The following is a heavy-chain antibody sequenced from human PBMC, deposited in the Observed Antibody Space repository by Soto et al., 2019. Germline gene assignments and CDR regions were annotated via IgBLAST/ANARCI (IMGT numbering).Heavy chain of an antibody. CDR2: TYYRSKWYN. V-gene: IGHV6-1*01. CDR1: GDSVSSNSAA. Sequence: SQTLSLTCAISGDSVSSNSAAWNWIRQSPSRGLEWLGRTYYRSKWYNDYAVSVKSRITINPDTSKNQFSLQLNSVTPEDTAVYYCAREVSPYCSSTSRRTSFYYYYYYMDVWGKGTTVTVSS. CDR3: AREVSPYCSSTSRRTSFYYYYYYMDV. J-gene: IGHJ6*03. D-gene: IGHD2-2*01.